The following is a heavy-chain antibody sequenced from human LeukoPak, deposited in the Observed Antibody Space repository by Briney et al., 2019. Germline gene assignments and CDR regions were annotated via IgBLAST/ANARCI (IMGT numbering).Heavy chain of an antibody. CDR3: ARASKSSWPYGMDV. D-gene: IGHD6-13*01. J-gene: IGHJ6*02. CDR1: GYTFTGYY. CDR2: INPNSGGT. V-gene: IGHV1-2*02. Sequence: RASVKVSCKASGYTFTGYYMHWVRQAPGQGLEWMGWINPNSGGTNYAQKFQGRVTMTRDTSISTAYMELSRLRSDDTAVYYCARASKSSWPYGMDVWGQGTTVTVSS.